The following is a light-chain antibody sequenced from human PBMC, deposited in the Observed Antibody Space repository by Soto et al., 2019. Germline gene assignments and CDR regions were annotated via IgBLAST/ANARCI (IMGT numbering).Light chain of an antibody. Sequence: DIQMTQSPSSLSASVGDRVTITCRASQNILTFLNWYQQKSGKAPKLLIVAASSLETGVPSRLSGSGSGTEFSLTITSLQPEDVATYSCQKSYRKPATFGQGTNLEIK. CDR1: QNILTF. V-gene: IGKV1-39*01. CDR2: AAS. J-gene: IGKJ2*01. CDR3: QKSYRKPAT.